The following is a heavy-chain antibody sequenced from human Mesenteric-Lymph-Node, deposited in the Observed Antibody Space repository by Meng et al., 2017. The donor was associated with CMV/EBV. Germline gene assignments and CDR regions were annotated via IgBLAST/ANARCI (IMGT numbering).Heavy chain of an antibody. Sequence: GESLKISCVASGFAFNSYSMNWVRQAPGGGLEWVSSISSNSDSIFYADSVKGRFTISRDNAKNSLYLQMNSLRAEDTAVYYCARDPNLTDRGWLDPWGQGTLVTVSS. CDR2: ISSNSDSI. V-gene: IGHV3-21*01. CDR1: GFAFNSYS. J-gene: IGHJ5*02. CDR3: ARDPNLTDRGWLDP. D-gene: IGHD5-24*01.